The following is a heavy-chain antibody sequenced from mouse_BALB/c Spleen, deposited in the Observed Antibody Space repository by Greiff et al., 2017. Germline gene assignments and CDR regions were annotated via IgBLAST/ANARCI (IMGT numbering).Heavy chain of an antibody. CDR3: ARWGNFYAMDY. Sequence: EVQLVESGGGLVQPGGSRKLSCAASGFTFSSFGMHWVRQAPEKGLEWVAYISSGSSTIYYADTVKGRFTISRDNPKNTLFLQMTSLRSEDTAMYYCARWGNFYAMDYWGQGTSVTVSS. J-gene: IGHJ4*01. CDR1: GFTFSSFG. V-gene: IGHV5-17*02. CDR2: ISSGSSTI.